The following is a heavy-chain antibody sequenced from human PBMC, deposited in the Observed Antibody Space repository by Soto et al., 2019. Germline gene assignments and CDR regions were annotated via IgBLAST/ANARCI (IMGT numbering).Heavy chain of an antibody. Sequence: QITLKESGPTLVKPTQTLTLTCTFSGFSLSTSGVGVGWIRQPPGKALDWLALIYWDDDKRYRPSLKSRLTITKDTSKNQVVLTMTNMDPVDTATFYCAKYDSSGYYFDYWGQGTLVTVSS. D-gene: IGHD3-22*01. J-gene: IGHJ4*02. CDR2: IYWDDDK. CDR1: GFSLSTSGVG. CDR3: AKYDSSGYYFDY. V-gene: IGHV2-5*02.